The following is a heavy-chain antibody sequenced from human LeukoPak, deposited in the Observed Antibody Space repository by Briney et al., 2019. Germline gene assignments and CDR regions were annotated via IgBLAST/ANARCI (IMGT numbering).Heavy chain of an antibody. V-gene: IGHV3-23*01. J-gene: IGHJ4*02. D-gene: IGHD6-19*01. Sequence: PGGSLRLSCAASGFTFSTYGMNWVRQAPGKGLEWVSTISRSGDITYYADSVKGRFTISRDNSKNTLYLQMNSLRAEDTAIYYCATGSTAVAGTKYWGQGILATVSS. CDR3: ATGSTAVAGTKY. CDR2: ISRSGDIT. CDR1: GFTFSTYG.